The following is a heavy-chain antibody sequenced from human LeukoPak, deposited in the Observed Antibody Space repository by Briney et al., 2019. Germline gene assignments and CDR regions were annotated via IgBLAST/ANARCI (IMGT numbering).Heavy chain of an antibody. CDR3: ARAATFEYSSSAGAFDI. Sequence: SETLSLTCTVSGGSISNYYWSWIRQPAGKGLGWIGRIYSSGSTIYNPSLKSRVTMSVDTSKNQFSLKLTSVTAADTAVYYCARAATFEYSSSAGAFDIWGQGTMVTVSS. D-gene: IGHD6-6*01. V-gene: IGHV4-4*07. J-gene: IGHJ3*02. CDR1: GGSISNYY. CDR2: IYSSGST.